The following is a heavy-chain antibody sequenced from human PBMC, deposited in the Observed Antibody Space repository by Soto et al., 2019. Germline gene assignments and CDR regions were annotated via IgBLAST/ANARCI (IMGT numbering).Heavy chain of an antibody. J-gene: IGHJ4*02. D-gene: IGHD5-18*01. CDR1: GFTFSSYA. Sequence: GGSLRLSCAASGFTFSSYALSWVRQAPGKGLEWVSGISGSAYTTYYADSVKGRFTISRDNSKNTVFLQMNSLRAEDTAVYYCAKSRGYSYALTFDYWGQGALVTVSS. CDR3: AKSRGYSYALTFDY. V-gene: IGHV3-23*01. CDR2: ISGSAYTT.